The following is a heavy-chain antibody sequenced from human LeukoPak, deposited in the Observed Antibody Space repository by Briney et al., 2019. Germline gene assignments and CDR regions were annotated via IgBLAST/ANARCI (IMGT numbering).Heavy chain of an antibody. CDR1: GGSISSGDYY. J-gene: IGHJ6*03. V-gene: IGHV4-61*08. Sequence: SETLSLTCTVSGGSISSGDYYWSWIRQPPGKGLEWIGYIYYSGSTNSNPSLNSRATISIDTSKNQFSLKLSSVTAADTAVYYCARGHIVVVTATRGRKPYYYYYMDVWGKGTTVTVSS. CDR2: IYYSGST. D-gene: IGHD2-21*02. CDR3: ARGHIVVVTATRGRKPYYYYYMDV.